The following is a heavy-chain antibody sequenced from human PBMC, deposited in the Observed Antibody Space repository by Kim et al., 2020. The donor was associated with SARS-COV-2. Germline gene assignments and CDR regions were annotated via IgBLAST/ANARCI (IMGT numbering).Heavy chain of an antibody. D-gene: IGHD3-10*01. CDR3: ARGSGGSGSYKLPNFDY. CDR1: GGSFSGYY. Sequence: SETLSLTCAVYGGSFSGYYWSWIRQPPGKGLEWIGEINHSGSTNYNPSLKSRVTISVDTSKNQFSLKLSSVTAADTAVYYCARGSGGSGSYKLPNFDYWGQGTLVTVSS. J-gene: IGHJ4*02. V-gene: IGHV4-34*01. CDR2: INHSGST.